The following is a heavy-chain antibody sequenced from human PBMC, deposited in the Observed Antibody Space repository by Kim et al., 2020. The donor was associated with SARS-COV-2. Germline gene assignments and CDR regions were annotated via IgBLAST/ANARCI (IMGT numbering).Heavy chain of an antibody. J-gene: IGHJ4*02. D-gene: IGHD2-2*01. CDR1: GFTFRTYW. V-gene: IGHV3-74*01. CDR2: INIDGTTT. Sequence: GGSLRLSCTASGFTFRTYWMHWVRQAPGKGLVWVSNINIDGTTTSYADSVKGRFTISRDNAMNTLYLQMNSLRAEDTAIYYCTRGCLRTSCPSAFWGQGT. CDR3: TRGCLRTSCPSAF.